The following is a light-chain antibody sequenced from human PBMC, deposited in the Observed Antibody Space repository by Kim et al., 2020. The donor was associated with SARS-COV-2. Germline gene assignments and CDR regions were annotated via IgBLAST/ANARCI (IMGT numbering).Light chain of an antibody. V-gene: IGLV1-47*01. CDR1: SANIGSNY. CDR3: AAWDDSLSGVV. Sequence: RVTNSCSGRSANIGSNYVYWYQQLPGTAPQLLIYRNNQRPSGVPDRFSGSKSGTSASLASSGLRSEDEADYYCAAWDDSLSGVVFGGGTQLTVL. CDR2: RNN. J-gene: IGLJ2*01.